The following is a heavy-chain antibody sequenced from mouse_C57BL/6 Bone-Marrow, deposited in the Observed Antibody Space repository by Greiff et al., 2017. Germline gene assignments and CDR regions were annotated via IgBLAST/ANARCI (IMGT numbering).Heavy chain of an antibody. J-gene: IGHJ3*01. Sequence: VQLQQSGAELARPGASVKLSCKASGYTFTSYGISWVKQRTGQGLEWIGEIYPRSGNTYYNEKFKGKATLTADKSSSTAYMELRSLTSDDSAVYFCARSLFYYDFFAYWGQGTLVTVSA. CDR1: GYTFTSYG. CDR2: IYPRSGNT. V-gene: IGHV1-81*01. CDR3: ARSLFYYDFFAY. D-gene: IGHD2-4*01.